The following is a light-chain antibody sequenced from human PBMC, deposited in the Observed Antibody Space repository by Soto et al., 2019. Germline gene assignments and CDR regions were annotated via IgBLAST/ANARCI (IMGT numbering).Light chain of an antibody. CDR3: AAWDDRLYV. J-gene: IGLJ1*01. V-gene: IGLV1-44*01. CDR2: SNT. Sequence: SVLTQPPSASGAPGQTVTISCSGSSPNIGSHTVNWYQHLPGTAPKLLIYSNTQRPLGVPVRFSGSKSGTSASLAISGLQSEDEAEYYCAAWDDRLYVFGTGTKVTVL. CDR1: SPNIGSHT.